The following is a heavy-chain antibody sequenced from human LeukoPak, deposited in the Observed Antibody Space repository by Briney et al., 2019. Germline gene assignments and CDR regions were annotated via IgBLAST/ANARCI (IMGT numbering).Heavy chain of an antibody. CDR1: GFTFSSYG. D-gene: IGHD3-10*01. CDR2: IRYEGSSK. V-gene: IGHV3-30*02. Sequence: GGSLRLSCAASGFTFSSYGMHRVRQAPDKGLEWVAFIRYEGSSKYYADSVKGRFTISRDNSKNTLYLQMDSLRPEDTAVYYCAKDLLRDRWFGESWGQGTLVTVSS. J-gene: IGHJ5*02. CDR3: AKDLLRDRWFGES.